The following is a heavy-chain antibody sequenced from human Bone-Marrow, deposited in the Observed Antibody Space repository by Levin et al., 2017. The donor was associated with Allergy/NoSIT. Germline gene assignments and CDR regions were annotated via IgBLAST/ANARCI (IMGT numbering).Heavy chain of an antibody. D-gene: IGHD6-13*01. J-gene: IGHJ4*02. V-gene: IGHV3-43D*04. CDR3: VKDISDAAAGLNYFDS. CDR1: GFRLDDYS. CDR2: IIWPGVTT. Sequence: PGGSLRLSCAASGFRLDDYSMHWVRQGPGKGLEWVALIIWPGVTTHYGDSVKGRFTISGDISKNSLSLQMNNLRPEDTAFYYCVKDISDAAAGLNYFDSWGRGTLVTVSS.